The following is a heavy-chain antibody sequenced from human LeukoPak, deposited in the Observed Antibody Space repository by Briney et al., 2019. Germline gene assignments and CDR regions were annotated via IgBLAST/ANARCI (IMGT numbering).Heavy chain of an antibody. V-gene: IGHV4-30-2*01. CDR2: IYHSGST. CDR1: GGSISSGSYY. D-gene: IGHD3-22*01. CDR3: ARVNRKGVITPRGWFDP. J-gene: IGHJ5*02. Sequence: PSETLSLTCTVSGGSISSGSYYWSWIRQPPGKGLEWIGYIYHSGSTYYNPSLKSRVTISVDRSKNQFSLKLSSVTAADTAVYYCARVNRKGVITPRGWFDPWGQGTLVTVSS.